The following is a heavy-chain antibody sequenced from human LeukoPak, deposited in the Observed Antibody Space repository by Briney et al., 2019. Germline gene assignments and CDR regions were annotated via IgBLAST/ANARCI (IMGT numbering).Heavy chain of an antibody. V-gene: IGHV3-53*01. CDR2: IYSGGST. J-gene: IGHJ1*01. CDR3: ARGTTSDVEYFQH. D-gene: IGHD1-1*01. CDR1: GFTFSSYA. Sequence: GSLRLSCAASGFTFSSYAMSWVRQAPGEGLGLVSVIYSGGSTYYADSVKWRFTISRDNSKNTLYLQMNSLRVEDTAVYYCARGTTSDVEYFQHWGQGTLVTVSS.